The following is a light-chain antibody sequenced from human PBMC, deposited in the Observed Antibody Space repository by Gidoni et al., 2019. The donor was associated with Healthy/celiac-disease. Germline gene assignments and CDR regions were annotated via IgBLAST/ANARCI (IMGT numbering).Light chain of an antibody. J-gene: IGKJ5*01. CDR3: QQRSNWPPIT. Sequence: EIVLTQSPATLSLSPGERATLPCRARQSVSSYLAWYQKKPGQAPRPLIYDASNSATGIPASFSGCGSWTDFTLTISSLEPEDFAVYYCQQRSNWPPITFGQGTRLEIK. V-gene: IGKV3-11*01. CDR2: DAS. CDR1: QSVSSY.